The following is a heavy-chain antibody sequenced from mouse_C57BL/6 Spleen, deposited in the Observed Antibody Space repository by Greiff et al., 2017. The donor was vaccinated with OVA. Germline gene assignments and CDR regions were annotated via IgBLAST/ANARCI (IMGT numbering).Heavy chain of an antibody. CDR3: TREWEG. CDR2: IDPETGGT. J-gene: IGHJ2*01. D-gene: IGHD1-3*01. V-gene: IGHV1-15*01. CDR1: GYTFTDYE. Sequence: LQESGAELVRPGASVTLSCKASGYTFTDYEMHWVKQTPVHGLEWIGAIDPETGGTAYNQKFKGKAILTADKSSSTAYMELRSLTSEDSAVYYGTREWEGWGKGTTLTVSS.